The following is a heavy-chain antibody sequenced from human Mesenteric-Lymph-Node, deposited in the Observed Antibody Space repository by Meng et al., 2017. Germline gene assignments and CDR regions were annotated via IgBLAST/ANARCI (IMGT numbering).Heavy chain of an antibody. D-gene: IGHD1-26*01. V-gene: IGHV6-1*01. CDR1: GDGVARNSAA. CDR2: TYYRSKWYN. J-gene: IGHJ4*02. Sequence: QAHLHASCPGCVTPPQTLSLTLCMSGDGVARNSAAWNWIRPSPSRGLEWLGRTYYRSKWYNAYAVSVKSRITINPDTSKNQFSLQLNSVTPEDTAVYYCARVAVGISSFDYWGQGTLVTVSS. CDR3: ARVAVGISSFDY.